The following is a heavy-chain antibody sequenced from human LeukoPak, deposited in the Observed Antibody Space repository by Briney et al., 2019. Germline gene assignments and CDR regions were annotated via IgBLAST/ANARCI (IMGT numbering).Heavy chain of an antibody. CDR3: AKDPPPIVEPHPVGYFEY. Sequence: PGGSLRLSSSASGFTFSSYGIHWCRQPPGEGLEWVAVISSDESKKYYADSVKGRFTISRDISKNTLYLQMNSLRAEDTAVYYCAKDPPPIVEPHPVGYFEYWGQGTLVTVSS. J-gene: IGHJ4*02. D-gene: IGHD1-26*01. V-gene: IGHV3-30*18. CDR2: ISSDESKK. CDR1: GFTFSSYG.